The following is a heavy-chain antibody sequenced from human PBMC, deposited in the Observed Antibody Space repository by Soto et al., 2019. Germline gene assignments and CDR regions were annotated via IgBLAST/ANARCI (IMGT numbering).Heavy chain of an antibody. V-gene: IGHV3-74*01. CDR2: INSDGSST. Sequence: GGSLRLSCAASGFTFSSYWMHWVRQAPGKGLVWVSRINSDGSSTSYADSVKGRFTISRDNAKNTLYLQMNSLRAEDTAVYYCARVSYYDFWSVQIYGMDVWGQGTTVTVSS. CDR1: GFTFSSYW. D-gene: IGHD3-3*01. J-gene: IGHJ6*02. CDR3: ARVSYYDFWSVQIYGMDV.